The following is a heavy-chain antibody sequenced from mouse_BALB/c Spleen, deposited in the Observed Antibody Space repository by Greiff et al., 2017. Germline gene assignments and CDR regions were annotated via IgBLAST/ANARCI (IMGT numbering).Heavy chain of an antibody. CDR2: IDPENGNT. D-gene: IGHD3-1*01. CDR3: AYTEAHRAWFAY. CDR1: GFNIKDYY. V-gene: IGHV14-1*02. J-gene: IGHJ3*01. Sequence: VQLKQSGAELVRPGALVKLSCKASGFNIKDYYMHWVKQRPEQGLEWIGWIDPENGNTIYDPKFQGKASITADTSSNTAYLQLSSLTSEDTAVYYCAYTEAHRAWFAYWGQGTLGTVSA.